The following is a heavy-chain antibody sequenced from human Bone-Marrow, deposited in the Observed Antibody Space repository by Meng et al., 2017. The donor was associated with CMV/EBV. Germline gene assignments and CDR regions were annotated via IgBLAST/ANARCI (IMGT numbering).Heavy chain of an antibody. CDR2: IIPILGIA. V-gene: IGHV1-69*04. J-gene: IGHJ5*02. CDR3: ARDEEIFGVVGPFDP. D-gene: IGHD3-3*01. Sequence: SVKVSCKASGGTLSSYTISWVRQAPGQGLEWMGRIIPILGIANYAQKFQGRVTITADQSTSTAYMELNSLRSEDTAVYYCARDEEIFGVVGPFDPWGQGTLVTVSS. CDR1: GGTLSSYT.